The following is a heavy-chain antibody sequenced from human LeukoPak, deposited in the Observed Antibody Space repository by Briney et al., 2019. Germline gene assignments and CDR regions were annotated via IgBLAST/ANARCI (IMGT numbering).Heavy chain of an antibody. CDR3: ATGSSGSIDY. V-gene: IGHV1-24*01. CDR1: GYTLTEFS. CDR2: FGPEDGET. D-gene: IGHD6-19*01. Sequence: AAVKEACMVSGYTLTEFSMHWVRQPPGKGLEWMGAFGPEDGETIYAQDFPGRVTMTEDTSTGTTYMELSSLRSEDTAIYYCATGSSGSIDYWGQGTLVTVSS. J-gene: IGHJ4*02.